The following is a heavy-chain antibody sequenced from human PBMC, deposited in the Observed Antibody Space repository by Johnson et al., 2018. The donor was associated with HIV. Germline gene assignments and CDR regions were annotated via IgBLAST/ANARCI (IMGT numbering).Heavy chain of an antibody. CDR3: ARSYSSSSHDAFDI. D-gene: IGHD6-6*01. CDR2: ISSSGSTI. CDR1: GFTFSSYD. J-gene: IGHJ3*02. Sequence: QVQLVESGGGVVQPGRSLRLSCAASGFTFSSYDMSWIRQAPGKGLEWVSYISSSGSTIYYADSVEGRFTISRDNAKNSMYLQMNSLRAEDTAVYYCARSYSSSSHDAFDIWGQGTMVTVSS. V-gene: IGHV3-11*04.